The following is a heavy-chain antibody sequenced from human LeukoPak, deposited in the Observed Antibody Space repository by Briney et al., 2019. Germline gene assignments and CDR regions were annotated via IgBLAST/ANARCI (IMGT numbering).Heavy chain of an antibody. Sequence: SGGSLRLSCAASGFTFSSYAMSWVRQAPGKGLEWVSAISGSGGSTYYADSVKGRFTISRDNSRNTLYLQMNSLRAEDTAVYYCARVMDCSSASCYFRYYYYYGMDVWGQGTTVTVSS. V-gene: IGHV3-23*01. CDR2: ISGSGGST. D-gene: IGHD2-2*01. CDR1: GFTFSSYA. CDR3: ARVMDCSSASCYFRYYYYYGMDV. J-gene: IGHJ6*02.